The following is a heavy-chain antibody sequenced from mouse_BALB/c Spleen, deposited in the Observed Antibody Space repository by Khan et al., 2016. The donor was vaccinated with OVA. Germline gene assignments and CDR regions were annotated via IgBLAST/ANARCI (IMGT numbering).Heavy chain of an antibody. V-gene: IGHV3-2*02. J-gene: IGHJ4*01. CDR1: GYSITSDYA. D-gene: IGHD4-1*01. Sequence: EVQLQESGPGLVKPSQSLSLTCTVAGYSITSDYAWNWIRQFPENKLEWMGYISYSGSTGYNPSLKSRISITRDTSKNQFFLPLNSVTTEDTATYYCASELGRYYAMDYRGQGTSVTVSS. CDR2: ISYSGST. CDR3: ASELGRYYAMDY.